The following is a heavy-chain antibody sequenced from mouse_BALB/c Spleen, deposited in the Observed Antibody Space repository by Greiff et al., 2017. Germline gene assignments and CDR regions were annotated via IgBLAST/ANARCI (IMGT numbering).Heavy chain of an antibody. J-gene: IGHJ4*01. CDR1: GYSITSGYY. CDR3: ARDNYGYDGGYAMDY. CDR2: ISYDGSN. Sequence: ESGPGLVKPSQSLSLTCSVTGYSITSGYYWNWIRQFPGNKLEWMGYISYDGSNNYNPSLKNRTSITRDTSKNQFFLKLNSVTTEDTATYYCARDNYGYDGGYAMDYWGQGTSVTVSS. V-gene: IGHV3-6*02. D-gene: IGHD2-14*01.